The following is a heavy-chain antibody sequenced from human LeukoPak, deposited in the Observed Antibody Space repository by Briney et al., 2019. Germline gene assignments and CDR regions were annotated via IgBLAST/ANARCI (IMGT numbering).Heavy chain of an antibody. CDR1: GGSISSYY. CDR2: IYYSGST. V-gene: IGHV4-59*01. CDR3: ARGAYNWNYGIDY. Sequence: SETLSLTCTVSGGSISSYYWSWLRQPPGKGLEWIGYIYYSGSTNYNPSLKSRVTISVDTSKNQFSLKLSSVTAADTAVYYCARGAYNWNYGIDYWGQGTLVTVSS. D-gene: IGHD1-7*01. J-gene: IGHJ4*02.